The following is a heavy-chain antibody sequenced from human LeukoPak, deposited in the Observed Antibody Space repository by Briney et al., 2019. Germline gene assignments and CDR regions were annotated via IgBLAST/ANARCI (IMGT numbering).Heavy chain of an antibody. CDR1: GGSISSGGYY. D-gene: IGHD3-22*01. Sequence: SETLSLTCTVSGGSISSGGYYWSWIRQHPGKGLEWIGYIYYSGSTNYNPSLKGRVTISVDTSKNQFSLKLSSVTAADTAVYYCARELQSNYYDSSGYLDYWGQGTLVTVSS. J-gene: IGHJ4*02. CDR2: IYYSGST. CDR3: ARELQSNYYDSSGYLDY. V-gene: IGHV4-61*08.